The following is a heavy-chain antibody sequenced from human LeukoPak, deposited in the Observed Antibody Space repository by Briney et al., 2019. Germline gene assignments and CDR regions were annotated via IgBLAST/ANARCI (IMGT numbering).Heavy chain of an antibody. CDR1: GYTFTRYY. Sequence: ASVKVSCKASGYTFTRYYMHWVRQAPGQGLEWMGWINPNSGGTNYAQKFQGRVTMTRDTSISTAYMELSRLRSEHTAVYYCARWTDYYDSSGYYLQAFDNWGQGTMVTVSS. V-gene: IGHV1-2*02. J-gene: IGHJ3*02. CDR2: INPNSGGT. CDR3: ARWTDYYDSSGYYLQAFDN. D-gene: IGHD3-22*01.